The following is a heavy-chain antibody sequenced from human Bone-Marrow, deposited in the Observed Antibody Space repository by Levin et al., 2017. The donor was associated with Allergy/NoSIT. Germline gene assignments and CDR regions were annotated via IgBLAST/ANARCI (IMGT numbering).Heavy chain of an antibody. D-gene: IGHD3-10*01. V-gene: IGHV4-4*02. Sequence: SETLSLTCAVSGGSISSSNWWIWVRQPPGKGLEWIGEIYHSGSTNYNPSLKSRVTMSVDKSKNQFSLKLSSVTAADTAVYYCAWEGGAGTYKGFDYWGQGTLVTVS. CDR3: AWEGGAGTYKGFDY. CDR1: GGSISSSNW. J-gene: IGHJ4*02. CDR2: IYHSGST.